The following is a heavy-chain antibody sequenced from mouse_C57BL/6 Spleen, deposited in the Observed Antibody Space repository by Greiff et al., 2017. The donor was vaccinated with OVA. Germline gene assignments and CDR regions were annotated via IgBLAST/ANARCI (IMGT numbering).Heavy chain of an antibody. CDR2: IWRGGST. Sequence: VELQQSGPGLVQPSQSLSITCTVSGFSLTSYGLHWVRQSPGKGLEWLGVIWRGGSTDYNAAFMSRLSITKDNSKSQVFFKMNSLQADDTAIYYCAKKNGNYDAMDYWGQGTSVTVSS. V-gene: IGHV2-5*01. D-gene: IGHD2-1*01. CDR3: AKKNGNYDAMDY. J-gene: IGHJ4*01. CDR1: GFSLTSYG.